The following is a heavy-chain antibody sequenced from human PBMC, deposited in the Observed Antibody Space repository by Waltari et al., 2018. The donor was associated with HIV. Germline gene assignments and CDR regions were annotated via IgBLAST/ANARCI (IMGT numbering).Heavy chain of an antibody. CDR1: GGSISSGDYY. Sequence: VQLQESGPGLVKPSQTLSLTCTVSGGSISSGDYYWSWIRQPPGKGLEWIGYIYYSGSTYYNPSLKSRVTISVDTPRNQCSLKLSSVTAADTAVYYCARERDPFYYDSSGYSGGYWGQGTLVTVSS. V-gene: IGHV4-30-4*01. J-gene: IGHJ4*02. CDR3: ARERDPFYYDSSGYSGGY. CDR2: IYYSGST. D-gene: IGHD3-22*01.